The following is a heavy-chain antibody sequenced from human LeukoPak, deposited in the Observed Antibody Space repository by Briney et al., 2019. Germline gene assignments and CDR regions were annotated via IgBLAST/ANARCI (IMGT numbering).Heavy chain of an antibody. J-gene: IGHJ3*01. Sequence: GGPLRLSCAASGFTVSGNCMTWVRQAPGKGLEWVSVIHTGGGTYYADSVKGRFTISRDNSKNTLYLQMNSLRAEDTAVYYCASLAVVWGQGTMVTVSS. V-gene: IGHV3-53*01. CDR3: ASLAVV. CDR1: GFTVSGNC. CDR2: IHTGGGT.